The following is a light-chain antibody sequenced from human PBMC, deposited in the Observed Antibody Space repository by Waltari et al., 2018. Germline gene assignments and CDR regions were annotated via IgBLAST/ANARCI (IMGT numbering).Light chain of an antibody. J-gene: IGKJ1*01. V-gene: IGKV1-12*01. CDR1: QGISSW. CDR2: AAS. Sequence: IQMTQSPSSVSASVGDRVTITCRASQGISSWLAWYQQKPGTAPRLRIYAASALQSGVPSRFSGSGSELHFTLTINNLQPEDFATYYCQQANSFPWTFGQGTKVEIK. CDR3: QQANSFPWT.